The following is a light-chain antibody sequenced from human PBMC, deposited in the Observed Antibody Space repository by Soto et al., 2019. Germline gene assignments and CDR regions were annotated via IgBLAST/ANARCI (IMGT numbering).Light chain of an antibody. CDR2: DVS. CDR1: SSDVGAYNY. Sequence: QSALTQPASVSGSPGQSITFSCTGTSSDVGAYNYVSWYQQHPGKAPKLIIYDVSERPSGVSSRFSGSKSGNTASLTISGRQAEDEAEYYCTSYTSSSTLVVFGGGTKLTVL. J-gene: IGLJ2*01. V-gene: IGLV2-14*01. CDR3: TSYTSSSTLVV.